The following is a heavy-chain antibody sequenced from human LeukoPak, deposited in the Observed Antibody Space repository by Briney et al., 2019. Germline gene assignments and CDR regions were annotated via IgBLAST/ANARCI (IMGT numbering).Heavy chain of an antibody. D-gene: IGHD2-2*01. CDR3: ARGRVRVVPGTGYFDS. Sequence: SETLSLTCAVHGGTLAGYNWNWIRQPPGKELEWIGDVNHGGSTNYNPSLESRVTVSIDTWNSQFSLELNSVTAADTAVYYCARGRVRVVPGTGYFDSWSQGSLVIVSS. CDR1: GGTLAGYN. V-gene: IGHV4-34*01. J-gene: IGHJ4*02. CDR2: VNHGGST.